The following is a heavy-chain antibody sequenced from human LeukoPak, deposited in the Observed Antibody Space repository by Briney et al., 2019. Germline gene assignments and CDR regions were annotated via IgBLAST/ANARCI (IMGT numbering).Heavy chain of an antibody. D-gene: IGHD3-10*01. Sequence: PSETLSLTCAVYGGSFSGYYWSWIRQPPGKGLEWIGEINHSGSTNYNPSLKSRVTISVDTSKNQFSLKLSSVTAADTAVYYCARGEDYYGSGSYFGYWGQGTLDTVSS. CDR1: GGSFSGYY. CDR2: INHSGST. CDR3: ARGEDYYGSGSYFGY. V-gene: IGHV4-34*01. J-gene: IGHJ4*02.